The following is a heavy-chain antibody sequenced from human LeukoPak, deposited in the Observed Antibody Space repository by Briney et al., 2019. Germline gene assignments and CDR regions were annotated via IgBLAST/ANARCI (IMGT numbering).Heavy chain of an antibody. CDR3: AREDYADSSGYFSSGDY. CDR1: GFTFSSYS. D-gene: IGHD3-22*01. V-gene: IGHV3-66*01. CDR2: VFSGGAT. J-gene: IGHJ4*02. Sequence: GGSLRLSCAASGFTFSSYSMNWVRQAPGKGLEWVSVVFSGGATYYADSVQGRFTISRDTSKNTLYLQMNSLRAEDTAIYYCAREDYADSSGYFSSGDYWGQGTLVTVSS.